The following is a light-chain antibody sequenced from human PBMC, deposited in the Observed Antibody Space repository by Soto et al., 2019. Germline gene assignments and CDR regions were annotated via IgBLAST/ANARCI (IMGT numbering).Light chain of an antibody. CDR2: GAS. CDR3: QQYGSSGRT. J-gene: IGKJ1*01. Sequence: DIVMTQSPATLSVSPGERATLSCRASQSVRSNLAWYQQKPGQAPRLLIYGASNRATAVPNRFSGSGSGTDFTLTISRLEPEDFAVYYCQQYGSSGRTFGQGTKVDIK. V-gene: IGKV3-20*01. CDR1: QSVRSN.